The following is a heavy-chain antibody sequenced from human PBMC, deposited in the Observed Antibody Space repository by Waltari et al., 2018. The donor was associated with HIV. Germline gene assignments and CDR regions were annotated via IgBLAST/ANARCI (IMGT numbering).Heavy chain of an antibody. CDR3: ARTPYCVGGDCYARGIYFEF. CDR1: RYTFTSHD. CDR2: MNPDSGNT. D-gene: IGHD2-21*02. J-gene: IGHJ4*02. V-gene: IGHV1-8*01. Sequence: QEQLVQSGAEVKKPGASVKVSCKASRYTFTSHDIHWGRRPPGQGLEWVGWMNPDSGNTGYAQNFQVRVNMTRTTSINTAYLELYSLTSDDTAVYYCARTPYCVGGDCYARGIYFEFWGQGTLVTVSS.